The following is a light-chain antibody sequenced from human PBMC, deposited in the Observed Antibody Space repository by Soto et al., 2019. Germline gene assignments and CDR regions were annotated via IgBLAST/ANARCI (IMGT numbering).Light chain of an antibody. CDR2: EGS. CDR1: RSDVGSYNL. V-gene: IGLV2-23*01. CDR3: CSYAGSSTFYV. J-gene: IGLJ1*01. Sequence: QSVLNQPASRSWAPGQSITISCTGTRSDVGSYNLVSWYQQHAGKAPKRMIYEGSKRPSGVSNRFSGSKSGNTASLTISGLQAEDEADYYCCSYAGSSTFYVFGTGTKVTVL.